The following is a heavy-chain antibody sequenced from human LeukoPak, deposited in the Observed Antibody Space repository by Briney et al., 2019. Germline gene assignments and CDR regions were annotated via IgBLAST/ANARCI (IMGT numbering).Heavy chain of an antibody. D-gene: IGHD6-6*01. J-gene: IGHJ4*02. Sequence: GGSLRLSCSASQFKFDTYGMHWVRQTPGKGLEYVSGINSDGLSTYYANSVKGRFTISRDNAKNTLYLQMGSLKTEDMAVYYCARSIDGSAHFDYWGQGTLVTVFS. V-gene: IGHV3-64*01. CDR3: ARSIDGSAHFDY. CDR2: INSDGLST. CDR1: QFKFDTYG.